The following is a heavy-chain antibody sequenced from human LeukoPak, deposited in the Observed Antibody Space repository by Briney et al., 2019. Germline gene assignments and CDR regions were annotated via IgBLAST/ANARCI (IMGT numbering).Heavy chain of an antibody. CDR2: IYYSGST. CDR1: GGSISSSSYY. J-gene: IGHJ1*01. D-gene: IGHD1-26*01. V-gene: IGHV4-39*07. Sequence: SETLSLTCTVSGGSISSSSYYWGWVRQPPGEGLEWIGSIYYSGSTYYNPSLKSRVTISVDTSKNQFSLKLSSVTAADTAVYYCASQGSSLFQHWGQGTLVTVSS. CDR3: ASQGSSLFQH.